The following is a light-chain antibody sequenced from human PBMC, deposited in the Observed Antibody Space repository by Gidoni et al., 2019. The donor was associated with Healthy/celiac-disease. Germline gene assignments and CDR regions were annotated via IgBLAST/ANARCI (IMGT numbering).Light chain of an antibody. J-gene: IGKJ3*01. V-gene: IGKV3-20*01. CDR1: QSVSSSY. CDR3: QQYGSSSFT. Sequence: EIALTQSPGTLSLSPGERATLSCRASQSVSSSYLAWYQQKPGQAPRLLIYGASSRATGIPDRFSGSGSGTDFTLTISRLEPEDFAVYYCQQYGSSSFTFXPXTKVDIK. CDR2: GAS.